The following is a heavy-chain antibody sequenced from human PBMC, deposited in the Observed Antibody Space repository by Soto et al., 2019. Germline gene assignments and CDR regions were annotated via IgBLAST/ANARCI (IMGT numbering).Heavy chain of an antibody. V-gene: IGHV3-48*02. CDR2: ISSSSSTI. D-gene: IGHD2-15*01. CDR3: GGQMAPLPYYYYGMDV. CDR1: GFTFSSYS. J-gene: IGHJ6*02. Sequence: PGGSLRLSCAASGFTFSSYSMNWVRQAPGKGLEWVSYISSSSSTIYYADSVKGRFTISRDNAKNSLYLQMNSLRDEDTAVYYCGGQMAPLPYYYYGMDVWGQGTTVTVSS.